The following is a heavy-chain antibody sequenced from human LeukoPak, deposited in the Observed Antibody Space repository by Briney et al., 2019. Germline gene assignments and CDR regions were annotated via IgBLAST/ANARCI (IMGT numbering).Heavy chain of an antibody. D-gene: IGHD3-10*01. V-gene: IGHV3-7*01. J-gene: IGHJ4*02. CDR1: GFTFGDYA. Sequence: GGSLRLSCTASGFTFGDYAMSWVRQAPGKGLEWVANIKKDGSEKYYVDSVKGRFTISRDNAKNSLYLQMNSLRAEDTAVYYCARLLVYNSGGEAFDYWGPGTLVTVSS. CDR3: ARLLVYNSGGEAFDY. CDR2: IKKDGSEK.